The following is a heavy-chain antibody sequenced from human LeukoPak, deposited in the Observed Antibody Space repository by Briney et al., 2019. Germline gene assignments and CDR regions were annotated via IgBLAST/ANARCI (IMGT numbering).Heavy chain of an antibody. V-gene: IGHV4-34*01. CDR2: INHSGST. J-gene: IGHJ4*02. D-gene: IGHD1-26*01. Sequence: SETLSLTCAVYGGSFSGYYWSWIRQPPGKGLEWLGEINHSGSTNYNPSLKSRVTISVDTSKNQFSLKLSSVTAADTAVYYCARAAYSGSYHSDYWGQGTLVTVSS. CDR1: GGSFSGYY. CDR3: ARAAYSGSYHSDY.